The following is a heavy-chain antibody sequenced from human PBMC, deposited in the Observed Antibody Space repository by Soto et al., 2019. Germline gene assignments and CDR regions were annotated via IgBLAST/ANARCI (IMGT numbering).Heavy chain of an antibody. CDR1: GFTFSSYS. J-gene: IGHJ6*02. CDR3: ARAGDTAMVIKAANYYYGMDV. CDR2: ISSSSSYI. V-gene: IGHV3-21*01. D-gene: IGHD5-18*01. Sequence: PGGSLRLSCAASGFTFSSYSMNWVRQAPGKGLEWVSSISSSSSYIYYADSVKGRFTISRDNAKNSLYLQMNSLRAEDTAVYYCARAGDTAMVIKAANYYYGMDVWGQGTTVTVSS.